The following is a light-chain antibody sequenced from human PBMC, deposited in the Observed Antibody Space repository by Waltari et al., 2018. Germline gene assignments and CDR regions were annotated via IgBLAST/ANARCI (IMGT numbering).Light chain of an antibody. CDR3: QQYDNPPYT. V-gene: IGKV1-33*01. Sequence: DIQMTQSPSSLSASVGDRVTITCQASQDISNHLNWYQQKPGKAPNIVIYDASNLETGVPSRFSGSGSGTDFTFTIASLQPEDIATYHCQQYDNPPYTFGQGTKLEI. J-gene: IGKJ2*01. CDR1: QDISNH. CDR2: DAS.